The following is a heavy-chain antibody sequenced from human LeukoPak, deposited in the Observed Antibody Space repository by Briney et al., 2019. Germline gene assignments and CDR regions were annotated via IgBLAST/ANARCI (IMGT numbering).Heavy chain of an antibody. J-gene: IGHJ4*02. V-gene: IGHV3-15*01. Sequence: GGSLRLSCAASGFTFSNAWMSWVRQAPGKGLEWVGRIKSKTDGGTTDYAAPVKGRFTISRDDSKNTLYLQMNSLKTEDTAVYYCTTDLGYYLDYFDYWGQGTPVTVSS. CDR3: TTDLGYYLDYFDY. D-gene: IGHD1-26*01. CDR1: GFTFSNAW. CDR2: IKSKTDGGTT.